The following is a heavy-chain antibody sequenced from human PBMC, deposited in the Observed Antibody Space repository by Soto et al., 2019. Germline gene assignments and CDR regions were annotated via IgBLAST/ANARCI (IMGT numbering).Heavy chain of an antibody. V-gene: IGHV4-31*03. CDR3: ARAGYCSGGSCYSLYYFDY. CDR1: GGSISSGGYY. J-gene: IGHJ4*02. CDR2: IYYRGST. D-gene: IGHD2-15*01. Sequence: QVQLQESGPGLVKPSQTLSLTCTVSGGSISSGGYYWSWIRQHPGKGLEWIGYIYYRGSTCYNPSLKSRFTISVDTSTIQFSLRLSAVTAGDTAVYYCARAGYCSGGSCYSLYYFDYWGQGTLVTVSS.